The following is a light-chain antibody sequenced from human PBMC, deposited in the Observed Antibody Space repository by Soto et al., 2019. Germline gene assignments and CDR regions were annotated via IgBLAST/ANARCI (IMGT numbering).Light chain of an antibody. J-gene: IGKJ1*01. CDR3: QQYHNWPPWT. V-gene: IGKV3-15*01. Sequence: EIVMTQFPGTLSVSPGERATLSCRASQSIGSNLAWYQQKPGQAPRLLIYGASTRATDIPARFSGSGSGTEFTLTISSLQSEDFAVYYCQQYHNWPPWTFGQGTKVEIK. CDR2: GAS. CDR1: QSIGSN.